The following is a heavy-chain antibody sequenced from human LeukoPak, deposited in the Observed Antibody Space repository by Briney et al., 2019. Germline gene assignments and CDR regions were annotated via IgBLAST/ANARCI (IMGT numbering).Heavy chain of an antibody. CDR2: IYHSGST. Sequence: SETLSLTCTVSGYSISSGYYWGWIRQPPGKGLEWIGSIYHSGSTYYNPSLKSRVTISVDTSKNQFSLKLSSVTAADTAVYYCARWASVVVAATSFGFDPWGQGTLVTVSS. V-gene: IGHV4-38-2*02. CDR3: ARWASVVVAATSFGFDP. D-gene: IGHD2-15*01. J-gene: IGHJ5*02. CDR1: GYSISSGYY.